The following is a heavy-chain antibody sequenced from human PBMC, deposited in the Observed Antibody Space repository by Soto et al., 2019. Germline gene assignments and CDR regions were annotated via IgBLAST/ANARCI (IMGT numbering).Heavy chain of an antibody. V-gene: IGHV3-49*03. CDR1: GFTFGDYA. CDR2: IRSKAYGGTT. J-gene: IGHJ4*02. CDR3: TRDGYYDILTGYRPSDY. Sequence: GGSMRLSCTASGFTFGDYAMSWFRQAPGKGLEWVGFIRSKAYGGTTEYAASVKGRFTISRDDSKSNAYLQMNSLKTEDSAVYYCTRDGYYDILTGYRPSDYWGQGTLVTVSS. D-gene: IGHD3-9*01.